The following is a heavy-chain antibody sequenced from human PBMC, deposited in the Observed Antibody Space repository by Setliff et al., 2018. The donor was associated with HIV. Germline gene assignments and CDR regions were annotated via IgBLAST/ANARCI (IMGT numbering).Heavy chain of an antibody. Sequence: GESLKISCTASGFTFSNYWMHWVRQGPGKGLVWVSRINNAGSVTTYADSVRGRFTISRDDAKNTLYLQMNDLRAEDTGIYFCARDLTTDYLDVWGKGTTVTVSS. CDR2: INNAGSVT. D-gene: IGHD4-17*01. J-gene: IGHJ6*03. CDR3: ARDLTTDYLDV. CDR1: GFTFSNYW. V-gene: IGHV3-74*01.